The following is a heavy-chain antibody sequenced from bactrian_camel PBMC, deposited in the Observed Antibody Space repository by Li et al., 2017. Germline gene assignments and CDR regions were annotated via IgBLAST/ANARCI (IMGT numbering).Heavy chain of an antibody. J-gene: IGHJ4*01. V-gene: IGHV3S1*01. D-gene: IGHD6*01. CDR2: IRKSGGET. Sequence: VQLVESGGGSVQPGGSLRLSCVLSGHSRGSNCVGWFRLPPGRAPAEREGIAAIRKSGGETWYHDSVKGRFTVSRDKDKNALHLQMNSLMVEDTAMYYCAAGNPSLYPDSWKVPREYDVWGQGTQVTVS. CDR3: AAGNPSLYPDSWKVPREYDV. CDR1: GHSRGSNC.